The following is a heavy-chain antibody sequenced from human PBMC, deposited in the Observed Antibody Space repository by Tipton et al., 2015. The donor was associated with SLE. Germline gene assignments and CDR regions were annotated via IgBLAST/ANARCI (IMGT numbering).Heavy chain of an antibody. V-gene: IGHV4-59*12. D-gene: IGHD2-15*01. CDR2: ISYSGGT. CDR3: TRDRTPDYYYYYMDV. Sequence: TLSLTCSVSGGSISSNYWIWIRQPPGKGLEWIGYISYSGGTNYNPSLKSRVTISVDTAKNQFSLKLTSVTAADSAIYYCTRDRTPDYYYYYMDVWGKGTTVTVSS. J-gene: IGHJ6*03. CDR1: GGSISSNY.